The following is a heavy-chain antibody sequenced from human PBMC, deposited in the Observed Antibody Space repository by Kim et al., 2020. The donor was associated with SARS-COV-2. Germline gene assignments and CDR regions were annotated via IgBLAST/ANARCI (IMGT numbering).Heavy chain of an antibody. CDR3: AKSQGVGDAFDI. V-gene: IGHV3-33*06. J-gene: IGHJ3*02. Sequence: GGSLRLSCAASGFTFSSYAMHWVRQAPGKGLEWVAVIWYDGSNKYYADSMKGRFTISRDNSKNTLYLQMNSLRAEDTAVYYCAKSQGVGDAFDIWGQGTMVTVSS. CDR2: IWYDGSNK. CDR1: GFTFSSYA. D-gene: IGHD3-3*01.